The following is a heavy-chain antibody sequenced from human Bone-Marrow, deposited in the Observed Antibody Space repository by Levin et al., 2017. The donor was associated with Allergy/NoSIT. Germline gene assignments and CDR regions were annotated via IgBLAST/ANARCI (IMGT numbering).Heavy chain of an antibody. CDR2: INHWGTT. CDR3: ASRFCSSTSCDFDY. CDR1: CGAFSGYY. Sequence: SQTLSLTCAVSCGAFSGYYWTWIRQSPGKGLEWIGEINHWGTTTYNPSLKSRVTLSVDTSNNQFSLKLTSVTAADTAVYYCASRFCSSTSCDFDYWGQGTLVTVSP. J-gene: IGHJ4*02. D-gene: IGHD2-2*01. V-gene: IGHV4-34*01.